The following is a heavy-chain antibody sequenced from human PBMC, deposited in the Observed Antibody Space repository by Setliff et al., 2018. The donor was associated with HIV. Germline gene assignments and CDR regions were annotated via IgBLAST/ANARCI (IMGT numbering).Heavy chain of an antibody. CDR3: AKDTYTNGWHTSNFYHYGLEV. CDR2: ISWDGGST. CDR1: GFTFSSYT. J-gene: IGHJ6*02. Sequence: GGSLRLSCAISGFTFSSYTMHWVRQAPGKGLEWVSLISWDGGSTYYSDSVKGRFTISRDNRKNSLFLRMNSLRAEDTAFYYCAKDTYTNGWHTSNFYHYGLEVWGQGTTVTVSS. D-gene: IGHD6-19*01. V-gene: IGHV3-43D*03.